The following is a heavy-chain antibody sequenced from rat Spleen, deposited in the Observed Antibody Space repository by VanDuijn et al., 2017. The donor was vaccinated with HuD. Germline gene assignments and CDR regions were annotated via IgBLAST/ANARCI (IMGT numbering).Heavy chain of an antibody. CDR1: GFTFSDYY. CDR3: AGSHYGYTDYFDY. J-gene: IGHJ2*01. CDR2: ISYGDSSGHSGT. V-gene: IGHV5-29*01. Sequence: EVQLVESGGGLVQPGRSLKLSCAASGFTFSDYYMAWVRQAPTKGLEWVATISYGDSSGHSGTYYRDSVRGRFTISRDDVKSTLSLQMDSLRSEGTATYYCAGSHYGYTDYFDYWGQGVMVTVSS. D-gene: IGHD1-9*01.